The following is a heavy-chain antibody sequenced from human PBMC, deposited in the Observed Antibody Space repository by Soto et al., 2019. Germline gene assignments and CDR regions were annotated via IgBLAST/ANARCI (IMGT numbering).Heavy chain of an antibody. D-gene: IGHD3-22*01. CDR2: IYHSGST. V-gene: IGHV4-30-2*01. J-gene: IGHJ5*02. Sequence: SETLSLTCAVSGGSISSGGYSWSWIRQPPGKGLEWIGYIYHSGSTYYNPSLKSRVTISVDRSKNQFSLKLSSVTAADTAVYYCARVRYDSSGYYAYNWFDPWGQGTLVTVSS. CDR3: ARVRYDSSGYYAYNWFDP. CDR1: GGSISSGGYS.